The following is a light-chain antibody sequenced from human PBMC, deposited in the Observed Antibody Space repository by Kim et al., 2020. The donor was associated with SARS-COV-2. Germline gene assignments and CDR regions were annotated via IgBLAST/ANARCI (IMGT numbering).Light chain of an antibody. CDR3: CSYAGSYV. J-gene: IGLJ1*01. CDR2: DVS. Sequence: SPGQSVTISCTGTSRDVGGYNYVSWYQQHPGKAPKLMIYDVSKRPSGVPDRFSGSKSGNTASLTISGRQAEDEADYYCCSYAGSYVFGTGTKVTVL. CDR1: SRDVGGYNY. V-gene: IGLV2-11*01.